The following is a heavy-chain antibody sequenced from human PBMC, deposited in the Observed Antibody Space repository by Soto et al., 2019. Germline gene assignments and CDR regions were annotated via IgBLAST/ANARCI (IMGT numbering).Heavy chain of an antibody. CDR1: GYTFTSYA. V-gene: IGHV1-3*01. J-gene: IGHJ5*02. CDR2: INAGNGNT. CDR3: ARVDYSVNWFDP. D-gene: IGHD4-4*01. Sequence: QVQLVQSGAEVKKPGASVKVSCKASGYTFTSYAMHWVRQAPGXXXXWMGWINAGNGNTKYSQKFQGRVTITRDTSASTAYMELSSLRSEDTAVYYCARVDYSVNWFDPWGQGTLVTVSS.